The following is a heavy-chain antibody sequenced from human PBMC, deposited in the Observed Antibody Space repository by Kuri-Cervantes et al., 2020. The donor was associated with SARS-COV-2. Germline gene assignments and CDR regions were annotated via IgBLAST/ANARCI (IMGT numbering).Heavy chain of an antibody. V-gene: IGHV4-59*12. J-gene: IGHJ6*02. Sequence: SETLSLTCTVSGGSISSYYWSWIRQPPGKGLEWIGYIYYSGSTNYNPSLKSRVTISVDTSKNQFSLKLSSVTAADTAAYYCARFYYYGMDVWGQGTTVTVSS. CDR3: ARFYYYGMDV. CDR1: GGSISSYY. CDR2: IYYSGST.